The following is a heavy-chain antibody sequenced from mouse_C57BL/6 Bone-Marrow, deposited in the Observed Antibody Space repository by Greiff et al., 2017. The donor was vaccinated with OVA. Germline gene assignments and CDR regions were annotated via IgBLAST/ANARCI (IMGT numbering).Heavy chain of an antibody. J-gene: IGHJ4*01. CDR3: AITTVVATDY. Sequence: EVKVEESGPGLVKPSQSLSLTCSVTGYSITSGYYWNWIRQFPGNKLEWMGYISYDGSNNYNPSLKNRISITRDTSKNQFFLKLNSVTTEDTATYYCAITTVVATDYWGQGTSVTVSS. D-gene: IGHD1-1*01. CDR2: ISYDGSN. V-gene: IGHV3-6*01. CDR1: GYSITSGYY.